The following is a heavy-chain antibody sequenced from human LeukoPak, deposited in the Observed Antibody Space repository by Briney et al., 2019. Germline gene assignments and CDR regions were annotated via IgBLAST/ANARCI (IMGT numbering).Heavy chain of an antibody. V-gene: IGHV3-21*01. Sequence: GGSLRLSCAASGFTFSSYSMNWVRQAPGKELEWVSSISSSSSYIYYADSVKGRFTISRDNAKNSLYLQMNSLRAEDTAVYYCARVSGGGDCYSWGQGTLVTVSS. CDR1: GFTFSSYS. D-gene: IGHD2-21*02. CDR2: ISSSSSYI. CDR3: ARVSGGGDCYS. J-gene: IGHJ4*02.